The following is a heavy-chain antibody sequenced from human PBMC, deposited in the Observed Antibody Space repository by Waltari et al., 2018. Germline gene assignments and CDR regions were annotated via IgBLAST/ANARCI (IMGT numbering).Heavy chain of an antibody. V-gene: IGHV4-59*08. CDR3: ARRSIFGAFDY. J-gene: IGHJ4*02. D-gene: IGHD3-3*01. Sequence: QVQLQESGPGLVKPSETLSLTSTVSGDSISGYYWNWIRQPPGKGLEWIGFIYYDGNTNYNPYLKSRLTISVDTSKNQFSLELSSVTAADTAVYYCARRSIFGAFDYWGQGALVAVSS. CDR1: GDSISGYY. CDR2: IYYDGNT.